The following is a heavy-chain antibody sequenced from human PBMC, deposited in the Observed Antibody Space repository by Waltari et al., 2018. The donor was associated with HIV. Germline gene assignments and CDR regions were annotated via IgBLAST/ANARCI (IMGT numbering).Heavy chain of an antibody. V-gene: IGHV1-69*01. CDR2: IISMYGTV. D-gene: IGHD3-22*01. J-gene: IGHJ3*01. Sequence: QVQLVQSGPEVKRPGSSVKVSCKASGGTFSSTAITWVRQAPGHGHEWMGEIISMYGTVKSAQKFQDRVTITAEESTSTAYMELSSLRSDDTAVYYCARVTTGASMMVVTGEAYDVWGQGTMVTVSS. CDR1: GGTFSSTA. CDR3: ARVTTGASMMVVTGEAYDV.